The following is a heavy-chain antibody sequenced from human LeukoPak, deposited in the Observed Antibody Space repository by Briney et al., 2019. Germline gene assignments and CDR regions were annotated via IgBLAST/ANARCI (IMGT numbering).Heavy chain of an antibody. D-gene: IGHD1-14*01. CDR2: IYPGDSDT. V-gene: IGHV5-51*01. CDR3: ARHTPELNYYYYMDV. CDR1: GYSFTSYW. J-gene: IGHJ6*03. Sequence: ESLKISCKGSGYSFTSYWIGWVRQMPGKGLEWMGIIYPGDSDTRYSPSFQGQVTISADKSISTAYLQWSSLKASDTAMYYCARHTPELNYYYYMDVWGKGTTVTVSS.